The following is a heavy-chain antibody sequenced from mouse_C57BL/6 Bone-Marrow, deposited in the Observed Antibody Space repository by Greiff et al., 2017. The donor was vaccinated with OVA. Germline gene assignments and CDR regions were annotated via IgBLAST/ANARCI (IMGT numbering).Heavy chain of an antibody. CDR3: TTRDDGYPAWFAY. V-gene: IGHV14-4*01. D-gene: IGHD2-3*01. Sequence: VQLQQSGAELARPGASVKLSCTASGFTIKDDYMHWVKQRPEQGLEWIGWIDPENGDTEYASKFQGKATITADTSSSTAYLQLSSLTSEDTAVYYCTTRDDGYPAWFAYWGQGTLVTVSA. J-gene: IGHJ3*01. CDR2: IDPENGDT. CDR1: GFTIKDDY.